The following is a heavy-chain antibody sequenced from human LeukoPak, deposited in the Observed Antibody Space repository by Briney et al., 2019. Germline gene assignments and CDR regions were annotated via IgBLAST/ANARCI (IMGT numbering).Heavy chain of an antibody. CDR3: AKSLGATRGYFDY. CDR2: IRQDGSVK. Sequence: GGSLRLSCTASGCIFTSYWMNWVRQAPGKGVEWVANIRQDGSVKYYVDSVKGRFTISRDNSKNTLYLQMNSLRAEDTAVYYCAKSLGATRGYFDYWGQGTLVTVSS. V-gene: IGHV3-7*01. J-gene: IGHJ4*02. CDR1: GCIFTSYW. D-gene: IGHD1-26*01.